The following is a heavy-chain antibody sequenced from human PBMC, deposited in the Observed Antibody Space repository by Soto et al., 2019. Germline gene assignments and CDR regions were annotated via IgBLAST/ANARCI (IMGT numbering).Heavy chain of an antibody. V-gene: IGHV4-34*01. Sequence: SETLSLTCAVYGGSFGGYYWSWIRQPPGKGLVWIGEINHSGSTNYNPSLKSRVTISVDTSKNQFSLKLSSVTAADTAVYYCARGPPYYYGMDVWGQGTLVTVSS. J-gene: IGHJ6*02. CDR1: GGSFGGYY. CDR2: INHSGST. CDR3: ARGPPYYYGMDV.